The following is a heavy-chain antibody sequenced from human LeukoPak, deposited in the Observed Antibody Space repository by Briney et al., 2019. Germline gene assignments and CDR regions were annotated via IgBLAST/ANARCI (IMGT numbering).Heavy chain of an antibody. Sequence: GGSLRLSCAVSGFTFSTYAMSWVRQAPGKGLEWVSVISSSGGSTYYADSVKGRFTISRDNSKNTLYLQMNSLRAEDTAVYYCARDRSTGGIEDYWGQGTLVTVSS. V-gene: IGHV3-23*01. CDR1: GFTFSTYA. CDR2: ISSSGGST. D-gene: IGHD7-27*01. J-gene: IGHJ4*02. CDR3: ARDRSTGGIEDY.